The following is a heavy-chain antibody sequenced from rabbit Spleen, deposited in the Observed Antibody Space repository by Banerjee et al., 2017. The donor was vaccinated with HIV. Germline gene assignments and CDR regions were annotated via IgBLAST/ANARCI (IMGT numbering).Heavy chain of an antibody. J-gene: IGHJ4*01. Sequence: QEQLVESGGGLVRPEGSLKLSCTASRFPFSDKAVMCWVRQAPGKGLQWIACINAVTGKAVYATWAKGRFTFSKTSSTTVTLQMTSLPAADTSTYFCARDLVGVIGWNFGWWGPGTLVTVS. CDR3: ARDLVGVIGWNFGW. CDR1: RFPFSDKAV. CDR2: INAVTGKA. D-gene: IGHD1-1*01. V-gene: IGHV1S45*01.